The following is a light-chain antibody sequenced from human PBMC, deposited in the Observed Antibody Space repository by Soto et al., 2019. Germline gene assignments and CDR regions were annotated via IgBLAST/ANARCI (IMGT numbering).Light chain of an antibody. CDR1: QSVSSY. CDR3: QQRSNWWT. J-gene: IGKJ1*01. Sequence: EIVLTQSPATLSLSPGERATLSCRASQSVSSYLAWYQQKPGQAPRLLIYDASNRATCIPARFSGSGSGTDFTRTISRLEPEDFAVYYCQQRSNWWTFGQGTKVEIK. CDR2: DAS. V-gene: IGKV3-11*01.